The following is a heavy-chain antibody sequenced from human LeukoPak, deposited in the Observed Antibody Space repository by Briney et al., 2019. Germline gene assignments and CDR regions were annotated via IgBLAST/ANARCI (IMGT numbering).Heavy chain of an antibody. V-gene: IGHV4-4*02. Sequence: SGTLSLTCAVSDGSISSSNWWCCVRQPPGKGLEWVGYIYYTGSTNYNPSLKSRVTISVDTSKNQFSLKLSSVTAADTAVYYCARNRGWDSFDIWGQGTMVTVSS. J-gene: IGHJ3*02. CDR3: ARNRGWDSFDI. CDR1: DGSISSSNW. CDR2: IYYTGST. D-gene: IGHD3-10*01.